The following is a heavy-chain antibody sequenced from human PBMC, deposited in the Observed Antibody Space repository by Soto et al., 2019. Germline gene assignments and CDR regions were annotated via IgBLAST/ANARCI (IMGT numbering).Heavy chain of an antibody. CDR3: ARPPDY. V-gene: IGHV4-31*03. J-gene: IGHJ4*02. CDR1: ADSISSGGYY. Sequence: QVQLQESVPGRVKPSQNLSLTCTVSADSISSGGYYWRWIRQPPGKGLAWIGYIYYSGSTYCNPALKSRVTISVDTSKTQFSLKLSSVTAAETAVYYCARPPDYWGQGTLVTVSS. CDR2: IYYSGST.